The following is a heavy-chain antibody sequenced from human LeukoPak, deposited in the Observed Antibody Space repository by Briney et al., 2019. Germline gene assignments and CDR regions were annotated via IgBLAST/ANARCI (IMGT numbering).Heavy chain of an antibody. D-gene: IGHD6-6*01. V-gene: IGHV1-2*02. CDR2: INPNSGGT. Sequence: ASVKDSCQASGYTFTGYYIHWVRQAPGQGREWMGWINPNSGGTNYAQKFQGRVTMTRDTSISTADMELSRLRSGDTAVYYCARGPPEARLDDYWGQGTLVTVSS. CDR3: ARGPPEARLDDY. CDR1: GYTFTGYY. J-gene: IGHJ4*02.